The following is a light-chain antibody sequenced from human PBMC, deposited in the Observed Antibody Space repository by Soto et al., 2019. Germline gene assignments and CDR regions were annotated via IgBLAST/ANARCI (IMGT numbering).Light chain of an antibody. V-gene: IGLV2-14*01. Sequence: QSALTQPASVSGSPGQSITISCTGTSSDVGDYNYVSWYQQHPGKAPKLMIYDVSKRPSGVSNRFSGSKSGNTASLTISGLQAEDEADYYCSSYTSSSTPHVVFGGGTKLTVL. CDR3: SSYTSSSTPHVV. CDR1: SSDVGDYNY. CDR2: DVS. J-gene: IGLJ2*01.